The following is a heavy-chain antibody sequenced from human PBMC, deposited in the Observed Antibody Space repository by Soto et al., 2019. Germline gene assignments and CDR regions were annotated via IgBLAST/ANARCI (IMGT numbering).Heavy chain of an antibody. CDR3: ARAAAAGYYYYGMDV. CDR1: GYTFTSYD. D-gene: IGHD6-13*01. CDR2: MNPNSGNT. Sequence: ASVKVSCKASGYTFTSYDINWVLQATGQGLEWMGWMNPNSGNTGYAQKFQGRVTMTRNTSISTAYMELSSLRSEDTAVYYCARAAAAGYYYYGMDVWGQGTTVTVSS. V-gene: IGHV1-8*01. J-gene: IGHJ6*02.